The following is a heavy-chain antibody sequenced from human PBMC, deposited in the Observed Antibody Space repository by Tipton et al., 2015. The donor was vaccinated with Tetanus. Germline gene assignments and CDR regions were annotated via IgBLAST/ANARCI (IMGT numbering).Heavy chain of an antibody. V-gene: IGHV4-4*07. CDR3: ARDRGLTTSGGIGMDV. CDR2: IYTSGST. Sequence: TLSLTCTVSGGSISSNYWSWIRQPAGKGLEWIGRIYTSGSTNYNPSLKSRVTMSVDTSKNQFSLKLTSVTAADTAVYYCARDRGLTTSGGIGMDVWGQGTTVTVSS. J-gene: IGHJ6*02. D-gene: IGHD4-17*01. CDR1: GGSISSNY.